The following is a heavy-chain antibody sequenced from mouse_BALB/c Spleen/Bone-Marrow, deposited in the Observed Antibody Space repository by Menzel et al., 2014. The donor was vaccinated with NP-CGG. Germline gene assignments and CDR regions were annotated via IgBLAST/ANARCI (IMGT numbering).Heavy chain of an antibody. V-gene: IGHV14-4*02. J-gene: IGHJ4*01. CDR1: GFNIXEYY. D-gene: IGHD2-1*01. CDR3: KENNGNHDPMEC. Sequence: VQLQQSGEELVRSGASVRLSCTASGFNIXEYYIHWVKQRPKQGLEWIGWIDPENGDTEYAPKFLDKATVTADTSSSTAYLQLSSLASEDTAVNYCKENNGNHDPMECWGPGTSVTVSS. CDR2: IDPENGDT.